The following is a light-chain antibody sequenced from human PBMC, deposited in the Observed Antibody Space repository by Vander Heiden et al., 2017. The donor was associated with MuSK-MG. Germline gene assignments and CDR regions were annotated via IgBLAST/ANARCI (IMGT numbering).Light chain of an antibody. CDR3: AAWDDSLSAVV. V-gene: IGLV1-47*01. J-gene: IGLJ2*01. Sequence: QSVLTQPPPGQSVTISCSGSSSNIGSNYVYWYHQLPGTAPKLLIYGNNQRPSGVPDRFSGSKSGTSASLAISGLRSEDEADYYCAAWDDSLSAVVFGGGTKLTGL. CDR2: GNN. CDR1: SSNIGSNY.